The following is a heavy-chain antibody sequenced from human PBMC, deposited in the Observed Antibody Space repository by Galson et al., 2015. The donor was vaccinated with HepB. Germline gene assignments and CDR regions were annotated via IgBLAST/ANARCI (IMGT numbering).Heavy chain of an antibody. Sequence: QSGAEVKTPGASVKVSCKASGYTFTCYGISWVRQAPGQGLEWMGWISAYNGNTNYAQKLQGRVTMTTDTSTSTAYMELRSLRSDDTAVYYCARDTPYDFWSGYYTGGWFDPWGQGTLVTVSS. CDR3: ARDTPYDFWSGYYTGGWFDP. CDR1: GYTFTCYG. J-gene: IGHJ5*02. V-gene: IGHV1-18*04. D-gene: IGHD3-3*01. CDR2: ISAYNGNT.